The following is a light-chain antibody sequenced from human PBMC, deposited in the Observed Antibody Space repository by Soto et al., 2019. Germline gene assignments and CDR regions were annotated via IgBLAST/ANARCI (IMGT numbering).Light chain of an antibody. CDR1: RSVSSY. J-gene: IGKJ4*01. CDR2: DAS. Sequence: IVLTRSPATLSLSPGERATLSCRASRSVSSYLGWYQQKPGQAPRLLIYDASQRATGVPSRFSGSGSGTDFTLTISSLEPEDFAVYFCQQRSSWPPYTFGGGTKVDIK. V-gene: IGKV3-11*01. CDR3: QQRSSWPPYT.